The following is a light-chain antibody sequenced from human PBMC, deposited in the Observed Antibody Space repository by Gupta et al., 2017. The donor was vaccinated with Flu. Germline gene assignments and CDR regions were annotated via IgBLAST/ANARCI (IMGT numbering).Light chain of an antibody. J-gene: IGKJ4*01. CDR3: RQCNDWPIT. CDR1: QSVARY. CDR2: GAS. Sequence: ETLLTQSPATLSVSPGERASLSCRASQSVARYVAWSQQKPGQAPRLLIYGASNRASDVPGRFGGSGSGTEFDLIISILHSEDSAFYYCRQCNDWPITFGRGTRLEIK. V-gene: IGKV3-15*01.